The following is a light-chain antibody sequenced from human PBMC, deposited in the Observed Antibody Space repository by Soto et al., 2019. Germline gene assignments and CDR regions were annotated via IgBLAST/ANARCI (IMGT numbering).Light chain of an antibody. J-gene: IGKJ1*01. Sequence: DIQMTQSPSSLSASVGDRVTITCRASQSISNYLNWYQQKPGKAPKLLMFAASSLQSGVPSRFSGGGSGTDXXLTISSLQPEDFATYYCQQSYSTPRTFGQGTKVEIK. CDR3: QQSYSTPRT. V-gene: IGKV1-39*01. CDR1: QSISNY. CDR2: AAS.